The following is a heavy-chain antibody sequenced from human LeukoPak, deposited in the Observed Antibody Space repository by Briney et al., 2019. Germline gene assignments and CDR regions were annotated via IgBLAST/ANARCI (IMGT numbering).Heavy chain of an antibody. CDR2: ISYDGSNK. CDR1: GFTFSSYA. D-gene: IGHD3-22*01. J-gene: IGHJ4*02. CDR3: ARDLHYYDSSGYGGFDY. Sequence: GGSLRLSCAASGFTFSSYAMHWVRQAPGKGLEWVAVISYDGSNKYYADSVKGRFTISRDNSKNTLYLQMNSLRAEDTAVYYCARDLHYYDSSGYGGFDYWGQGTLVTVSS. V-gene: IGHV3-30-3*01.